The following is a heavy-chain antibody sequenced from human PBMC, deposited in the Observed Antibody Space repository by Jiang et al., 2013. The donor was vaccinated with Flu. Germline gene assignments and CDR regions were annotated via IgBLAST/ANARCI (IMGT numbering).Heavy chain of an antibody. D-gene: IGHD3-22*01. CDR1: GYSISSGYY. CDR2: IYHNWST. Sequence: GSGLVKPSETLSLTCAVSGYSISSGYYWGWIRQPPGKGLEWIGIIYHNWSTYYNPSLMSRVNISVDTSKNLFSLKLTSVTAADTAVYYCARDGSNYYFDSSRLYAFDIWGQGTMVTVSS. J-gene: IGHJ3*02. V-gene: IGHV4-38-2*02. CDR3: ARDGSNYYFDSSRLYAFDI.